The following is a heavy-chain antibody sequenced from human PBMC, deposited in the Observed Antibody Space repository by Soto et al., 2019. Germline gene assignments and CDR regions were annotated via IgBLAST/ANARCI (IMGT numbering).Heavy chain of an antibody. V-gene: IGHV4-39*01. Sequence: PSETLSLTCTFSGGSVSSSSYYFYSIRHPPGKGLEWIVNIYYTGSTYYNPSLKSRVTISVDTSKNQFSLKLNSMTAADTAVYYCARRIAGYSGNYHAFDIWGQGTMVTVSS. D-gene: IGHD1-26*01. CDR2: IYYTGST. CDR1: GGSVSSSSYY. J-gene: IGHJ3*02. CDR3: ARRIAGYSGNYHAFDI.